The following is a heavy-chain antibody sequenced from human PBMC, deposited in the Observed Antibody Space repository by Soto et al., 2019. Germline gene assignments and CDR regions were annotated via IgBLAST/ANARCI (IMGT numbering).Heavy chain of an antibody. D-gene: IGHD3-3*01. CDR2: IIPILGIA. CDR1: GGTFSSYT. CDR3: ARRTIFGVVSDNEYYYMDV. V-gene: IGHV1-69*02. J-gene: IGHJ6*03. Sequence: QVQLVQSGAEVKKPVSSVKVSCKASGGTFSSYTISWVRQAPGQGLEWMGRIIPILGIANYAQKFQGRVTITADKSTSTAYMELSSLMSEDTAVYYCARRTIFGVVSDNEYYYMDVWGKGTTVTVSS.